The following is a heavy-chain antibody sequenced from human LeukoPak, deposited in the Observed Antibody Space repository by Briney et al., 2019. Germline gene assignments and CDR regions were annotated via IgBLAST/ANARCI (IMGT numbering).Heavy chain of an antibody. CDR3: TRDLRQRLLSSFDY. Sequence: GGSLRLSCRTSGFTFRDYALSWFRQAPGKGLEWVGLIRSEAYGGTIDYAASVKGRFTISRDDSKNIAYLQMDNLKTEDTAVYFCTRDLRQRLLSSFDYWGQGTLVTVSS. CDR1: GFTFRDYA. D-gene: IGHD3-16*02. V-gene: IGHV3-49*03. CDR2: IRSEAYGGTI. J-gene: IGHJ4*02.